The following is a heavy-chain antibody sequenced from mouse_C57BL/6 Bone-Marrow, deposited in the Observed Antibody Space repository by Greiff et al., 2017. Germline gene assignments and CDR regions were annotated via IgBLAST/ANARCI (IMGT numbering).Heavy chain of an antibody. J-gene: IGHJ1*03. CDR1: GFTFSDYY. Sequence: EVHLVESGGGLVQPGGSLKLSCAASGFTFSDYYMYCVRQTPEKRLEWVAYISNGGGSTYYPDTVKGRFTISRDNAKNTLYLQMSRLKSEDTAMYYCARHEFWYFDVWGTGTTVTVSS. CDR2: ISNGGGST. CDR3: ARHEFWYFDV. V-gene: IGHV5-12*01.